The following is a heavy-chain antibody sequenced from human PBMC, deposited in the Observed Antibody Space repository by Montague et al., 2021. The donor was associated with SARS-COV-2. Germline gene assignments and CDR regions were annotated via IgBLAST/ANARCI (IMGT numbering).Heavy chain of an antibody. Sequence: SETLPLTCAVYGGSFSNKYWTWIRQPPGRGLEWIGEINHTGSTNYKPSLKRRVTISVDTSKNQFSLKVSSVTAADTAVYYCARGLMSGSYYLGLDYWGQGTLVTVSS. J-gene: IGHJ4*02. CDR1: GGSFSNKY. CDR2: INHTGST. V-gene: IGHV4-34*01. CDR3: ARGLMSGSYYLGLDY. D-gene: IGHD1-26*01.